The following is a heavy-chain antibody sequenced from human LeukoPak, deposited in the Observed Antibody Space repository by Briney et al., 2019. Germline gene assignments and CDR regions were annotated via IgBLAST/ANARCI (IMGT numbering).Heavy chain of an antibody. J-gene: IGHJ4*02. CDR1: GLSFSGYI. V-gene: IGHV3-48*01. Sequence: GGSLRLSCAASGLSFSGYIMNWVRQAPGKGLEWVSFIGTSGNTIYYADSVKGRFTVSRDNAKNSLYLQTNSLRAEDTAVYYCARDQWLDYWGQGTLVTVSS. CDR3: ARDQWLDY. CDR2: IGTSGNTI. D-gene: IGHD6-19*01.